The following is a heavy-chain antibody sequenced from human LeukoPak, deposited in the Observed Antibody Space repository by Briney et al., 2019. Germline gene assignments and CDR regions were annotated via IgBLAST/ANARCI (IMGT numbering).Heavy chain of an antibody. V-gene: IGHV3-30*02. J-gene: IGHJ4*02. Sequence: PGGSLRLSCAASGFTFSSYGMHWVRQAPGKGLEWVAFIRYDGSNKYYADSVKGRFTISRDNSKNTLYLQMNSLRAEDTAVYYCHGVVTAILDYWGQGTLVTVSS. CDR3: HGVVTAILDY. D-gene: IGHD2-21*02. CDR2: IRYDGSNK. CDR1: GFTFSSYG.